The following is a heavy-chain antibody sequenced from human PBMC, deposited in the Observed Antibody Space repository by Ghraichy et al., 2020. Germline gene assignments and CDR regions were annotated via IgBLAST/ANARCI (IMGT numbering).Heavy chain of an antibody. V-gene: IGHV4-59*01. D-gene: IGHD5-24*01. J-gene: IGHJ4*02. CDR2: IYYSGST. CDR3: AARGRGLQLQNKDY. CDR1: GGSISSYY. Sequence: SETLSLTCTVSGGSISSYYWSWIRQPPGKGLEWIGYIYYSGSTNYNPSLKSRVTISVDTSKNQFSLKLSSVTAADTAVYYCAARGRGLQLQNKDYWGQGTLVTVSS.